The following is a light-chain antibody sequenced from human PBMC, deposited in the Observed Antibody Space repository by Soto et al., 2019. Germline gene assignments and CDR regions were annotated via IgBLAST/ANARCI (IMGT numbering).Light chain of an antibody. CDR3: QQYNSYPLT. J-gene: IGKJ4*01. V-gene: IGKV1-5*03. CDR1: QTIDSW. Sequence: DIQMTQSPWTLSASVGDRVTITCRASQTIDSWLAWYQQRPGKPPNLLIYKASTLASGVPSRFSGSGSGTEFSLTINSLQPDDFATYYCQQYNSYPLTFGGGTKVDIK. CDR2: KAS.